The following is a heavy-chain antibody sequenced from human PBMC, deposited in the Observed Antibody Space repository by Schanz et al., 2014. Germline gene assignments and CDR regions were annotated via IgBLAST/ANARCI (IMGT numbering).Heavy chain of an antibody. CDR2: MNPNSGNP. J-gene: IGHJ4*02. V-gene: IGHV1-8*01. CDR3: ARGRTFDY. Sequence: VQLEQFGAEVKKPGSSVKVSCKASGGTFSSYTISWMRQAPGQGLEWLGWMNPNSGNPGFAQKFRGRVTMTRNTSMSTAYIELHILTSEDTAVYYCARGRTFDYWGQGTLVTVSS. CDR1: GGTFSSYT.